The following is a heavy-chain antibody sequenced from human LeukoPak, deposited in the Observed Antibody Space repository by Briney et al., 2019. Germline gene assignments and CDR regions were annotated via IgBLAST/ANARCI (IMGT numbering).Heavy chain of an antibody. CDR1: GYTFTSYA. V-gene: IGHV1-3*01. CDR2: INAGNGNT. CDR3: ARRGSSGWANDY. D-gene: IGHD6-19*01. J-gene: IGHJ4*02. Sequence: ASVKVSCKASGYTFTSYAMHWVRQAPGQRLEWMGWINAGNGNTKYSQKFQGRVTITRDTSASTAYMELSSLRSEDTAVYYCARRGSSGWANDYWGQGTLVTVSS.